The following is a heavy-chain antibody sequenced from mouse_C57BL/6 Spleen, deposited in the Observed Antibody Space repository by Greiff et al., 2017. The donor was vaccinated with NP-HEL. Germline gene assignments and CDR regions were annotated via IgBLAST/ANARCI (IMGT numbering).Heavy chain of an antibody. D-gene: IGHD2-4*01. J-gene: IGHJ2*01. CDR3: ERGGLRPFDY. V-gene: IGHV1-66*01. Sequence: QVQLQQSGPELVKPGASVKISCKASGYSFTSYYIHWVKQRPGQGLEWIGWIYPGSGTTYHNEKFKGKATLTADTSSSTDYMQLSSLTSEDSAVYYCERGGLRPFDYWGQGTTLTVSS. CDR1: GYSFTSYY. CDR2: IYPGSGTT.